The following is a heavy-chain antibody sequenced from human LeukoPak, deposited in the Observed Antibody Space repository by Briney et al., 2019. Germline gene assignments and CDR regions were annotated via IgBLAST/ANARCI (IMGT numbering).Heavy chain of an antibody. CDR3: ATDGSGTSFPYYFES. CDR1: GFFFTSSG. Sequence: PGGSLRLSCAASGFFFTSSGMNWVRQALGKGLEWVTFIGSDGSKQYYADSVKGRFSISRDNSRNTVSLQMNSLRLEDTAVYYCATDGSGTSFPYYFESWGQGTLVTVSS. CDR2: IGSDGSKQ. D-gene: IGHD3-10*01. J-gene: IGHJ4*02. V-gene: IGHV3-30*02.